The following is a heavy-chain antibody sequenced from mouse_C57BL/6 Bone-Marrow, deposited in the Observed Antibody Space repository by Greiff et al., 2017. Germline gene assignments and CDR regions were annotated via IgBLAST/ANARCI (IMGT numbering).Heavy chain of an antibody. CDR3: ARRENYCGSSYGLGWYFDV. J-gene: IGHJ1*03. CDR1: GYSITSDY. V-gene: IGHV3-8*01. Sequence: EVKLVESGPGLAKPSQTLSLTCSVTGYSITSDYWNWIRKFPGNKLEYMGYISYSGSTYYNPSLKSRIYITRDTSKNQSYLQLNSVTTEDTATYYWARRENYCGSSYGLGWYFDVWGTGTTVTVSS. D-gene: IGHD1-1*01. CDR2: ISYSGST.